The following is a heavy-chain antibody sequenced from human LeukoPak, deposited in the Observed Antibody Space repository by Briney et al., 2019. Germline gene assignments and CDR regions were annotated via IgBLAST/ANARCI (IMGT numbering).Heavy chain of an antibody. CDR3: ARGFSYDSRDAFDI. D-gene: IGHD3-22*01. CDR2: IIPIFGTA. Sequence: SVKVSCKASGGTFSSYAISWVRQAPGQGLEWMGRIIPIFGTANYAQKFQGRVTITTDESTSTAYMGLSSLRSEDTAVYYCARGFSYDSRDAFDIWGQGKMVTVSS. J-gene: IGHJ3*02. V-gene: IGHV1-69*05. CDR1: GGTFSSYA.